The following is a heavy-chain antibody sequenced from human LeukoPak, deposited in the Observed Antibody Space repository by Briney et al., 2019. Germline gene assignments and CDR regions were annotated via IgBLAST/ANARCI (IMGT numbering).Heavy chain of an antibody. J-gene: IGHJ4*02. D-gene: IGHD2-21*02. CDR1: GYTFTSYG. Sequence: GASVKVSCKASGYTFTSYGISWVLQAPGQGLEWMGWISAYNGNTNYAQKLQGRVTMTTDTSTSTAYMELRSLRSDDTAVYYCARDGIVAYCGGDCYSNPTHFDYWGQGTLVTVSS. CDR3: ARDGIVAYCGGDCYSNPTHFDY. V-gene: IGHV1-18*01. CDR2: ISAYNGNT.